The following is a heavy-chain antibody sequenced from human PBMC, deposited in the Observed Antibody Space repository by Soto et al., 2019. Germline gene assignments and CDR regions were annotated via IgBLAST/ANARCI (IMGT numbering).Heavy chain of an antibody. CDR3: ARGMTKVTSDAFDI. CDR2: FDPEDGET. Sequence: GGSLRLSCAASGFTFSDYYMSWIRQAPGKGLEWMGGFDPEDGETIYAQKFLGRVTMTRDTSTSTVYMELSSLRSEDTAVHYCARGMTKVTSDAFDIWGQGTMVTVSS. CDR1: GFTFSDYY. J-gene: IGHJ3*02. V-gene: IGHV1-24*01. D-gene: IGHD4-4*01.